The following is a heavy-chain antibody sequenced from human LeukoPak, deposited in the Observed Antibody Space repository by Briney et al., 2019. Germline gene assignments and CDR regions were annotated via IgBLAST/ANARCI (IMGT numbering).Heavy chain of an antibody. CDR3: AELGITMIGGV. J-gene: IGHJ6*04. CDR2: IRYNGNNQ. V-gene: IGHV3-30*02. D-gene: IGHD3-10*02. CDR1: GFTFNNYG. Sequence: GGSPRLSCAASGFTFNNYGMHWVRQAPGKGLEWVAFIRYNGNNQYYADSVKGRFTISRDNSKNTLYLQMNSLRAEDTAVYYCAELGITMIGGVWGKGTTVTISS.